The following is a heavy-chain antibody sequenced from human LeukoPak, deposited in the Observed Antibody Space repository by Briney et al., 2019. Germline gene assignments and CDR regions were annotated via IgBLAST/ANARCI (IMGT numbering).Heavy chain of an antibody. CDR2: INWNGGST. Sequence: GGSLRLSCAASGFTFDDYGMSWVRQAPGKGLEWASGINWNGGSTGYADSVKGRFTISRDNAKNSLYLQMKSLRAEDTALYHCARGGSSWYYYYMDVWGKGTTVTVSS. V-gene: IGHV3-20*01. J-gene: IGHJ6*03. CDR3: ARGGSSWYYYYMDV. CDR1: GFTFDDYG. D-gene: IGHD6-13*01.